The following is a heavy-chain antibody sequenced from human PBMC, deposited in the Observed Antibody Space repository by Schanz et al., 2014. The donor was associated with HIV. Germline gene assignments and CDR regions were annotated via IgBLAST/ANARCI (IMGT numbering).Heavy chain of an antibody. V-gene: IGHV3-74*01. CDR3: AREANLEWLFDVDV. J-gene: IGHJ6*02. CDR1: GFTFSSYW. Sequence: VQLVESGGGLVQPGGSLRLSCAASGFTFSSYWMHWVRQAPGKGLVWVSRINSDGSNTNYADSVKGRFTISRDNAKKSLYLQMNSLRAEDTAVYYCAREANLEWLFDVDVWGRGTTVTVSS. CDR2: INSDGSNT. D-gene: IGHD3-3*01.